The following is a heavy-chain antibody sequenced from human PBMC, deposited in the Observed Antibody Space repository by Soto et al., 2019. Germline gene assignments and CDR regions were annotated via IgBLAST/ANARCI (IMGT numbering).Heavy chain of an antibody. Sequence: PSETLSLTCTVSGGSISSYYWSWIRQPPGKGLEWIGYIYYSGNSNYNPSLKSRVTISVDTSKNQFSLKLSSVTAADTAMYYCARDLEDGYNLGWFDPWGQGTLVT. CDR2: IYYSGNS. CDR1: GGSISSYY. CDR3: ARDLEDGYNLGWFDP. V-gene: IGHV4-59*01. J-gene: IGHJ5*02. D-gene: IGHD5-12*01.